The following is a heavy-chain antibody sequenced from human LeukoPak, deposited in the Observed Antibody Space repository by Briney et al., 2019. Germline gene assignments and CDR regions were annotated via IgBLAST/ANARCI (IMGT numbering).Heavy chain of an antibody. CDR2: ISGSGGST. CDR3: AKVGSMVRGVITDPFDY. D-gene: IGHD3-10*01. CDR1: GFTFSSYA. J-gene: IGHJ4*02. V-gene: IGHV3-23*01. Sequence: GGSLRLSCAASGFTFSSYAMSWVRQAPGKGLEWVSAISGSGGSTYYADSVKGRFTISRDNSKNTLYLQMNSLRAEDTAVYYCAKVGSMVRGVITDPFDYRGQGTLVTVSS.